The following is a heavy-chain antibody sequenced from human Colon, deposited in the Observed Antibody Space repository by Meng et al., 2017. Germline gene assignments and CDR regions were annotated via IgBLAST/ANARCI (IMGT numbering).Heavy chain of an antibody. CDR3: ARDLKHHCYIGGLDP. V-gene: IGHV4-30-4*01. D-gene: IGHD2-15*01. CDR1: GSSISAYYF. Sequence: GSSISAYYFWWCLHEPLREGLWWIGYIYYSGSTFYTESVKSRFTISRDSSKNHLSLKMSCLGAADTAVYYCARDLKHHCYIGGLDPWGRGTLVTVSS. J-gene: IGHJ5*01. CDR2: IYYSGST.